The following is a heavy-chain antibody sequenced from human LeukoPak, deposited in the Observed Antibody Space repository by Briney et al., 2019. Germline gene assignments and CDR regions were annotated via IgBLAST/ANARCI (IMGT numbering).Heavy chain of an antibody. CDR1: GYTFTGYY. Sequence: ASVKVSCKASGYTFTGYYMHWVRQAPGQGLEWMGWINPNSGGTNYAQKFQGRVTMTRDTSISTAYMELSRLRSDDTALYYCARGLGYCTNGVCHDYWGQGTLVTVSS. CDR3: ARGLGYCTNGVCHDY. D-gene: IGHD2-8*01. CDR2: INPNSGGT. V-gene: IGHV1-2*02. J-gene: IGHJ4*02.